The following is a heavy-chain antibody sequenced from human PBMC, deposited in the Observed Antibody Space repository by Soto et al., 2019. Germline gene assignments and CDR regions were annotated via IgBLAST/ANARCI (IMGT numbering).Heavy chain of an antibody. CDR3: AREMQGGYSGSGTYSYYFDY. CDR1: GFTFRSSE. D-gene: IGHD3-10*01. Sequence: EVQLVESGGGLVQPGGSLRLSCAVSGFTFRSSEMNWVRQAPGKGLEWVSYISSSGTTIYYADSVRGRFTISRDNAMHSLYLQMSSLRAEDTAVYYCAREMQGGYSGSGTYSYYFDYWGQGTLVTVSS. V-gene: IGHV3-48*03. CDR2: ISSSGTTI. J-gene: IGHJ4*02.